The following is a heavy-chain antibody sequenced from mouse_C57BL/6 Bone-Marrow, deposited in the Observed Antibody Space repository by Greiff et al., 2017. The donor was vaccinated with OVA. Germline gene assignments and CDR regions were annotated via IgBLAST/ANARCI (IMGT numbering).Heavy chain of an antibody. V-gene: IGHV1-23*01. J-gene: IGHJ2*01. CDR1: GYTFTDYE. CDR2: IAPETCGN. D-gene: IGHD2-3*01. Sequence: QVQLKESGAELVRPGASVKLSCKASGYTFTDYELHCVKQPPVNGLEWIGVIAPETCGNAYNQKFKFKATLTADKASSSSYMELRSLTSDDSAVYYCTRGRWFLRGYYFDYWGQGTTRTVSS. CDR3: TRGRWFLRGYYFDY.